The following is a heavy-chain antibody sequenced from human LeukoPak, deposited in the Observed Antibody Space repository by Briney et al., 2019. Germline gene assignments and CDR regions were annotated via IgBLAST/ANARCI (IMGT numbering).Heavy chain of an antibody. V-gene: IGHV3-9*01. CDR2: ISWNSGSI. CDR1: GFTFDDYA. Sequence: PGGSLRFSCAASGFTFDDYAMHWVRQAPGKGLEWVSGISWNSGSIGYADSVKGRFTISRDNAKNSLYLQMNSLRAEDTALYYCAKADYYDSSGYYYGKFDYWGQGTLVTVSS. CDR3: AKADYYDSSGYYYGKFDY. J-gene: IGHJ4*02. D-gene: IGHD3-22*01.